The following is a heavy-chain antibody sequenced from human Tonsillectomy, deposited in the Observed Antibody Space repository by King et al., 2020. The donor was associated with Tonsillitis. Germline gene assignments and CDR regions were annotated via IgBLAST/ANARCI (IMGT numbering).Heavy chain of an antibody. Sequence: QLVQSGAEVEKPGASVKVSCKASGYNFISYGITWVRQAPGQGLEWMGWISGYNGNTNYAQKFQGRVTMTRDTSTSTVYMERRSLRSDDTAVYYCARGRSGTRAAFDIWGQGTMVTVSS. J-gene: IGHJ3*02. CDR2: ISGYNGNT. CDR3: ARGRSGTRAAFDI. D-gene: IGHD1-1*01. V-gene: IGHV1-18*01. CDR1: GYNFISYG.